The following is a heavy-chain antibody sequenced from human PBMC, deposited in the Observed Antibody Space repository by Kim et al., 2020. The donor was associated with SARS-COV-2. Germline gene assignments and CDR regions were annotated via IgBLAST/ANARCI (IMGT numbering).Heavy chain of an antibody. CDR1: GYTFTSYA. CDR3: ARARITMISSWFDP. J-gene: IGHJ5*02. Sequence: ASVKVSCKASGYTFTSYAMHWVRQAPGQRLEWMGWINAGNGNTKYSQKFQGRVTITRDTSASTAYMELSSLRSEDTAVYYCARARITMISSWFDPWGQGTLVTASS. D-gene: IGHD3-22*01. CDR2: INAGNGNT. V-gene: IGHV1-3*01.